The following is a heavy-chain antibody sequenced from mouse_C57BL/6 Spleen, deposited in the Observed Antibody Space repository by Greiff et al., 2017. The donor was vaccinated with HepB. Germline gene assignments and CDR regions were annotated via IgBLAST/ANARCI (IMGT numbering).Heavy chain of an antibody. CDR2: IWSGGST. CDR1: GFSLTSYG. Sequence: QVHVKQSGPGLVQPSQSLSITCTVSGFSLTSYGVHWVRQSPGKGLEWLGVIWSGGSTDYNAAFISRLSISKDNSKSQVFFKMNSLQADDTAIYYCARSIYYDYDGGYYFDYWGQGTTLTVSS. V-gene: IGHV2-2*01. D-gene: IGHD2-4*01. J-gene: IGHJ2*01. CDR3: ARSIYYDYDGGYYFDY.